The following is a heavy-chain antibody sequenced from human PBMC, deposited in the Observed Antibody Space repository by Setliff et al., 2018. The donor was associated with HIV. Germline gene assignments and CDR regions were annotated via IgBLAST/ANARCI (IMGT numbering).Heavy chain of an antibody. D-gene: IGHD6-13*01. CDR3: ARLPDINSWPFDY. J-gene: IGHJ4*02. V-gene: IGHV4-34*01. CDR2: IHHSGGT. CDR1: GGSFSDYY. Sequence: SETLSLTCAVFGGSFSDYYWTWIRQPPGKGLEWIGYIHHSGGTQYNPSLMSRLTMSVDSSKNQFSLSLSSVTAADTAVYYCARLPDINSWPFDYWARGTLVTSP.